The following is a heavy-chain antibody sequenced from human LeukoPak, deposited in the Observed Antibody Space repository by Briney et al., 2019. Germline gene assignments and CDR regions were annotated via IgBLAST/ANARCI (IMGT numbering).Heavy chain of an antibody. V-gene: IGHV3-30*18. Sequence: GRSLRLSCAASGFTFSSYGMHWVRRAPGKGLEWVAVISYDGSNKYYADSVKGRFTISRDNSKNTLYLQMNSLRAEDTAVYYCAKDLLLGYSGYDWGEPYYYYYGMDVWGKGTTVTVSS. J-gene: IGHJ6*04. CDR1: GFTFSSYG. CDR2: ISYDGSNK. D-gene: IGHD5-12*01. CDR3: AKDLLLGYSGYDWGEPYYYYYGMDV.